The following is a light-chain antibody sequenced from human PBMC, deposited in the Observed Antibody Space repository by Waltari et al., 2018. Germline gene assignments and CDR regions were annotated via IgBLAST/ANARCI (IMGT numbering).Light chain of an antibody. J-gene: IGLJ1*01. CDR1: NIGSYS. CDR2: YDS. V-gene: IGLV3-21*04. CDR3: HVWHAHFDPGV. Sequence: SYVLTQPPSVSVAPGETASITCGGDNIGSYSVHWYQQKPGQAPLLIIFYDSALPSGIPARFSCSNSGNPATLTITIVEAGDEARYYCHVWHAHFDPGVFGTGTEVTVL.